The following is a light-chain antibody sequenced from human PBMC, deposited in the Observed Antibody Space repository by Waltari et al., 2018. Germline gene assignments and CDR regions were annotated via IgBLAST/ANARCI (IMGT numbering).Light chain of an antibody. Sequence: QSALTQPASVSGSPGQSITISCTGTSSDVGNYNYVSCYQQHPGKAPKLMIHEVNNRPSGVSNRFSGSKSGDTASLTISGLQGEDEADYYCSSYSSISFLVFGSGTTVTVL. V-gene: IGLV2-14*01. CDR1: SSDVGNYNY. J-gene: IGLJ1*01. CDR2: EVN. CDR3: SSYSSISFLV.